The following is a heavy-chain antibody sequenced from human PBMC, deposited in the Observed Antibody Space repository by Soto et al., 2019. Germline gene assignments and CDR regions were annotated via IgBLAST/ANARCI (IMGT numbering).Heavy chain of an antibody. D-gene: IGHD6-19*01. CDR1: GASITTYY. J-gene: IGHJ4*02. CDR3: ARRLFGSGWTLDS. Sequence: SETLSLTCDVSGASITTYYCSWIRQAPGKGLEWIGNVYHTGSTDYNSSLRSRVTISVDTSKNQFSLNMNSVTAADTAVYYCARRLFGSGWTLDSWGQGALVTVSS. V-gene: IGHV4-59*13. CDR2: VYHTGST.